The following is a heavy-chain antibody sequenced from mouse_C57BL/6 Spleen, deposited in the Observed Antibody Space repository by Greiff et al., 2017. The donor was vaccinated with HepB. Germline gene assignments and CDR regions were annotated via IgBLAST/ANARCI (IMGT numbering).Heavy chain of an antibody. CDR3: AREEYDGSSYYFDY. CDR1: GFTFSSYA. V-gene: IGHV5-4*01. Sequence: DVKLVESGGGLVKPGGSLKLSCAASGFTFSSYAMSWVRQTPEKRLEWVATISDGGSYTYYPDNVKGRFTISRDNAKNNLYLQMSHLKSEDTAMYYCAREEYDGSSYYFDYWGQGTTLTVSS. D-gene: IGHD1-1*01. CDR2: ISDGGSYT. J-gene: IGHJ2*01.